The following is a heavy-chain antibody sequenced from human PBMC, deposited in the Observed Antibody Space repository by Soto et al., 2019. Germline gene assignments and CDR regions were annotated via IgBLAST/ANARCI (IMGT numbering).Heavy chain of an antibody. D-gene: IGHD5-12*01. CDR3: ASLSDDIVATIKACFDP. CDR2: IIPIFGTA. Sequence: GASVKVSCKASGGTFSSYAISWVRQAPGQGLEWMGGIIPIFGTANYAQKFQGRVTITADESTSTAYMELSSLRSEDTAVYYCASLSDDIVATIKACFDPWGQGTLVTVSP. CDR1: GGTFSSYA. J-gene: IGHJ5*02. V-gene: IGHV1-69*13.